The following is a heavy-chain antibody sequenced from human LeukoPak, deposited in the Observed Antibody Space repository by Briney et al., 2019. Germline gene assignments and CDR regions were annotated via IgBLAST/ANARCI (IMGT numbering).Heavy chain of an antibody. V-gene: IGHV3-7*01. CDR3: ERDLFSGSYYEDF. CDR1: GFTLSNYW. D-gene: IGHD1-26*01. Sequence: GGSLRLSCSASGFTLSNYWMSWVRQAPGKGLDWVANIHQDGISKYYVDSVKGRFTISRDDAQNTLYLQMNNLRAEDTAVYYCERDLFSGSYYEDFWGQGTPVTVSS. J-gene: IGHJ4*02. CDR2: IHQDGISK.